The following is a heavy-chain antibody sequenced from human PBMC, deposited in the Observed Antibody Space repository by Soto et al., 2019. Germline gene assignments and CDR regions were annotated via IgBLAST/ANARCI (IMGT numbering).Heavy chain of an antibody. J-gene: IGHJ6*02. Sequence: QVQLVQSGGEVKKPGASVKLSCTASGYTFTSYGISWVRQAPGQGLEWMGWISAYNGKTNYAQNVQGGVTMTTATSTRTAYMDLRSLRSDDTAVYYCARGGDVNYYHGMDVWGQGTTVTVSS. CDR3: ARGGDVNYYHGMDV. CDR1: GYTFTSYG. D-gene: IGHD5-12*01. CDR2: ISAYNGKT. V-gene: IGHV1-18*01.